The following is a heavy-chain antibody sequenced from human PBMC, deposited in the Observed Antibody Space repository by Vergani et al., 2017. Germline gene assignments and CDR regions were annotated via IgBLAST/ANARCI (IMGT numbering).Heavy chain of an antibody. D-gene: IGHD3-22*01. V-gene: IGHV1-3*04. Sequence: VQLVQSGAEVKKPGASVKVSCKASGYTFTSYAMHWVRPAPGQRLEWMGWINTGNGNTKYSQKFQGRGTSTSDTSASTAYMELSSLRSEDTAVYYCARDQDYDSSGYHAGNYYYGMDVWGQGTTVTVSS. CDR3: ARDQDYDSSGYHAGNYYYGMDV. CDR2: INTGNGNT. J-gene: IGHJ6*02. CDR1: GYTFTSYA.